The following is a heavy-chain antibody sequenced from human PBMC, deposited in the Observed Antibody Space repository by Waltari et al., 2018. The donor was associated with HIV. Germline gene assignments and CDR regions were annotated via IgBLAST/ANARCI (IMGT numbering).Heavy chain of an antibody. CDR1: GGPITSYY. CDR3: ARTSCTSTSCPKSDTFDI. D-gene: IGHD2-2*01. Sequence: QVQLQESGPGLVKSSESLSFTCTVSGGPITSYYWRWFRQHAGKGLEWIGRIDSSGSTSYNPSLKSRVTMSVDTSKNQISLNLTSVTAADTAVYSCARTSCTSTSCPKSDTFDIWGRGTMVTVSS. CDR2: IDSSGST. J-gene: IGHJ3*02. V-gene: IGHV4-4*07.